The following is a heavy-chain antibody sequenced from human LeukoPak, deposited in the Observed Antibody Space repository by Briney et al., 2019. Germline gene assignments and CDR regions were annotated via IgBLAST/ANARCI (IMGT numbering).Heavy chain of an antibody. J-gene: IGHJ4*02. D-gene: IGHD1-26*01. Sequence: GESLKISCKGSGYSFTSYWIGWVRQMPGKGLEWMGIIYPGDSDTRYSPSFQGQVTISADKSISTAYLQWSSLKASDTAMYYCARRGVGATGGYYFDYWGQGTLVTVSS. CDR3: ARRGVGATGGYYFDY. CDR1: GYSFTSYW. CDR2: IYPGDSDT. V-gene: IGHV5-51*01.